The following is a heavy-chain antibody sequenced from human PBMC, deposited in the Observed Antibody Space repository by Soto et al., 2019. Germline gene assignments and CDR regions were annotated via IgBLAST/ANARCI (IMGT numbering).Heavy chain of an antibody. D-gene: IGHD3-3*01. Sequence: PGGSLRLSCAASGFNFGSYSMHWVRQAPGKGLAWVSSLSSSISYIYYAGTLKGRFTISRDKAKKSRYLQMNSLRAEDPAVYYCARAKYYDANGDFDYWGQGTLVTVSS. V-gene: IGHV3-21*01. CDR1: GFNFGSYS. CDR2: LSSSISYI. J-gene: IGHJ4*02. CDR3: ARAKYYDANGDFDY.